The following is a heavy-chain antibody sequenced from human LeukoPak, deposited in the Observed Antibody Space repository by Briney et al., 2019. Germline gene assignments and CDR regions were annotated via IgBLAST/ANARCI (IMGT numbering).Heavy chain of an antibody. CDR2: IIPIFGTA. CDR3: ASDPISYDILTGYYLSY. V-gene: IGHV1-69*05. J-gene: IGHJ4*02. Sequence: SVKVSCKASGGTFSSYAISWVRQAPGQGLEWMGRIIPIFGTANYAQKFQGRVTITTDESTSTAYMELSSLRSEDTAVYYCASDPISYDILTGYYLSYWGQGTLVTVSS. CDR1: GGTFSSYA. D-gene: IGHD3-9*01.